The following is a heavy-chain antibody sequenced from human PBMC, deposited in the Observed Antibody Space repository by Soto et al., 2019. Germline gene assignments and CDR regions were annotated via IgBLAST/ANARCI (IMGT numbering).Heavy chain of an antibody. CDR1: GFTFSTFW. Sequence: EVQLVESGGGLVQPGGSLRLSCAASGFTFSTFWMHWVRQTPGKGLVWVSRISSDGSTTHYADSVKGRFTISRDNAKDSLYLQVTGLRAEDTAVYYCARDLRPPDFWGQGTLVTVSS. V-gene: IGHV3-74*01. D-gene: IGHD6-6*01. J-gene: IGHJ4*02. CDR2: ISSDGSTT. CDR3: ARDLRPPDF.